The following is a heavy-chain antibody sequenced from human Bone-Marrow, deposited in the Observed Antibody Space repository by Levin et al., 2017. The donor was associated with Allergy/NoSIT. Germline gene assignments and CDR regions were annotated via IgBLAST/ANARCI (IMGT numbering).Heavy chain of an antibody. V-gene: IGHV3-30*04. CDR1: RFTFSSYA. CDR3: ARDLGDGYNAWGAFDV. J-gene: IGHJ3*01. Sequence: PGGSLRLSCAASRFTFSSYALHWVRQAPGKGLEWVALISYDGSNKYYADSVQGRFIISRDNSKNTLYLQVSSLRAEDTAVYFCARDLGDGYNAWGAFDVWGQGTMVTVSS. D-gene: IGHD5-24*01. CDR2: ISYDGSNK.